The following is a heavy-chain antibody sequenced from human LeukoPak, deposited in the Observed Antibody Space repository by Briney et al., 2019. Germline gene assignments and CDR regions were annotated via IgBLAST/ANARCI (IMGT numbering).Heavy chain of an antibody. CDR1: GFTFSSYA. Sequence: PGGSLRLSCAASGFTFSSYAMNWVRQAPGKGLEWVSAISGSGGNTYYADSVKGRFTISRDNSKNTLYLQMNSLRAEETAIYYCAKGVLPTGFDYWGQGTLVTVSS. CDR3: AKGVLPTGFDY. J-gene: IGHJ4*02. D-gene: IGHD3-10*01. V-gene: IGHV3-23*01. CDR2: ISGSGGNT.